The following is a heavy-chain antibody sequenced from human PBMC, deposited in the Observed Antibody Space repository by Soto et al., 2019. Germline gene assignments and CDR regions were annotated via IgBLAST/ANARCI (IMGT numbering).Heavy chain of an antibody. J-gene: IGHJ6*02. CDR2: ISGSGGST. CDR3: AKDLVVWSGYYDDGDYYGMDV. CDR1: GFTFSSYA. Sequence: GVSLRLSCAASGFTFSSYAMSWVRQAPGKRLEWVSAISGSGGSTYYADSVKGRFTISRDNSKNTLYLQVNSLRAEDTAVYYCAKDLVVWSGYYDDGDYYGMDVWGQGTTVTVSS. D-gene: IGHD3-3*01. V-gene: IGHV3-23*01.